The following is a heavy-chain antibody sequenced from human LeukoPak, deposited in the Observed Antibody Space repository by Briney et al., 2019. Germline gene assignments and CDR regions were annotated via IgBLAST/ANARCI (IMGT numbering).Heavy chain of an antibody. D-gene: IGHD2-2*01. Sequence: PSETLSLTCTVSGGSISSYYWSWIRQPAGKGLEWIGRIYTSGSTNYDPSLKSRVTMSVDTSKNQFSLKLSSVTAADTAVYYCARVPRGNCSSTSCYGGPYYYYYMDVWGKGTTVTVSS. CDR3: ARVPRGNCSSTSCYGGPYYYYYMDV. CDR1: GGSISSYY. J-gene: IGHJ6*03. V-gene: IGHV4-4*07. CDR2: IYTSGST.